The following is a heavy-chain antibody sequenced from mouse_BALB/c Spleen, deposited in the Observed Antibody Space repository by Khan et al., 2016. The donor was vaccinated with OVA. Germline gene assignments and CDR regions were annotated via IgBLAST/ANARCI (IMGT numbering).Heavy chain of an antibody. CDR1: GYSFTTYY. D-gene: IGHD2-2*01. J-gene: IGHJ3*01. CDR2: IDPFSGDT. Sequence: VQLKQSGPELMKPGASVKISCKASGYSFTTYYILWVMQSHGKGLEWIGYIDPFSGDTTYNQKFKDKATLNVAKYDSTAFIQLSSLTSEDSAVYFCPRRGYVACFTYWGQGTLVTVSS. V-gene: IGHV1S135*01. CDR3: PRRGYVACFTY.